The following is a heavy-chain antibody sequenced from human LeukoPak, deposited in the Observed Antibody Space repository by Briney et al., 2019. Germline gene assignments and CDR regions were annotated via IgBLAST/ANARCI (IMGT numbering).Heavy chain of an antibody. CDR1: GFTFSNYR. V-gene: IGHV3-74*01. Sequence: GGSLRLSCAASGFTFSNYRMHWVRQGPGKGLGWVSCISTDGSITSYADSVKGRFTISRDNAKNTLYLQMNSLRAEDTAVYYCARGGYYDSGSFDSWGQGTLVTVSS. D-gene: IGHD3-10*01. CDR2: ISTDGSIT. J-gene: IGHJ4*02. CDR3: ARGGYYDSGSFDS.